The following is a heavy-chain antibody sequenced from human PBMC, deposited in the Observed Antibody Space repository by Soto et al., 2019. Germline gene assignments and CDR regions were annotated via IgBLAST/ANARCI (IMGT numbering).Heavy chain of an antibody. J-gene: IGHJ4*02. CDR2: ISYDGVNK. V-gene: IGHV3-30*18. CDR1: GFTFSTYG. Sequence: PGGFLRLSCAASGFTFSTYGMHWVRQAPGKGLEWVAVISYDGVNKYYADSVKGRFTISRDNSKNTLYLQMNSLRAEDTAVYYCAKSVYNWNDGFFDYWGQGTLVTVSS. CDR3: AKSVYNWNDGFFDY. D-gene: IGHD1-1*01.